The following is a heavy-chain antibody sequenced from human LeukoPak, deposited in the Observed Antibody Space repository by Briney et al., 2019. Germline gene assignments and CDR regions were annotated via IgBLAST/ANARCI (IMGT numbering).Heavy chain of an antibody. CDR1: GFTFSSYS. D-gene: IGHD4-17*01. CDR3: ARDLLGRAVTTTRSPFDY. CDR2: ISSSSSYI. Sequence: GGSLRLSCAASGFTFSSYSMNWVRQAPGKGLEWVSSISSSSSYIYYADSVKGRFTISRDNGKNSLYLQMNRLRAEDTAVYYCARDLLGRAVTTTRSPFDYWGQGTLVTVSS. V-gene: IGHV3-21*01. J-gene: IGHJ4*02.